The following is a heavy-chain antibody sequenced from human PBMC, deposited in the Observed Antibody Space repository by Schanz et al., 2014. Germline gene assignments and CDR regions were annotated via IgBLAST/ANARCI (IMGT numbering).Heavy chain of an antibody. CDR1: GFTFTSYS. CDR2: IKLDGSEK. CDR3: VRDTDYHFDY. D-gene: IGHD4-17*01. V-gene: IGHV3-7*01. J-gene: IGHJ4*02. Sequence: VQLVQSGGGVVQPGGSLRLSCAASGFTFTSYSMHWVRQAPGEGLVWVANIKLDGSEKYYVDSVKGRFTISRDNAKNSLYLQMNSLTAEDTAVYYCVRDTDYHFDYWGQGTLVTVSS.